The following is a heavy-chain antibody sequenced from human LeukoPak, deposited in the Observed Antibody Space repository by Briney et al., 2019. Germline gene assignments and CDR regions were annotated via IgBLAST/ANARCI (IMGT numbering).Heavy chain of an antibody. J-gene: IGHJ4*02. D-gene: IGHD6-19*01. Sequence: GGSLRLSCAASGFTFSSYAMHWVRQAPGKGLEWGAVISYDGSNKYYADSVKGRFTISRDNSKNTLYLQMNSLRAEDTAVYYCARDRGEWLVRWFDYWGQGTLVTVSS. V-gene: IGHV3-30-3*01. CDR1: GFTFSSYA. CDR3: ARDRGEWLVRWFDY. CDR2: ISYDGSNK.